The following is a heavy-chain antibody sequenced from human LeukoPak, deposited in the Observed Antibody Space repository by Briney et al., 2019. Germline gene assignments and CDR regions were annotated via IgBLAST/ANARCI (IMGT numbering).Heavy chain of an antibody. V-gene: IGHV4-59*08. CDR2: IHNSGTT. CDR1: GGSISTYY. D-gene: IGHD2-15*01. J-gene: IGHJ4*02. CDR3: VRQGGWGGAASLIEF. Sequence: SETLSLTCTVSGGSISTYYWSCIRQSPGRGLEWIGYIHNSGTTNYNPSLKSRVTFSVDTSMDQFSLKLSSVTASDTATFYCVRQGGWGGAASLIEFWGQGTLVTVSS.